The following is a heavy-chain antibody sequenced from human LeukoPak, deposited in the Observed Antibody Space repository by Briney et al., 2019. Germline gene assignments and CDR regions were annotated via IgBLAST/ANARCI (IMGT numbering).Heavy chain of an antibody. V-gene: IGHV3-23*01. CDR2: ISISGTKT. CDR1: EFDFSTHA. CDR3: ANEIRPNDY. Sequence: PGGSLRLSCAASEFDFSTHAMTWVRQAPGKGLEWVSAISISGTKTCYADSVKGRFTISRDNSKNTLYLQMYSLRAEDTAVYYCANEIRPNDYWGQGTLVTVSS. D-gene: IGHD4-17*01. J-gene: IGHJ4*02.